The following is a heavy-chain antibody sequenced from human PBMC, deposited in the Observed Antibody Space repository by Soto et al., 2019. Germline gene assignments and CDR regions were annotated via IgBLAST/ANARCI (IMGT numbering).Heavy chain of an antibody. CDR1: GIPVSSNY. D-gene: IGHD3-10*01. Sequence: EVQLVESGGGLVQPGGSLRLSCAASGIPVSSNYMTWVRQAPGKGLEWVSVLHSGGDTYYANSVKGRFTISRHDSTNTLFLQMNSLTPEDTAVYYCAREGPYYYASRMDLWGQGTTVTVSS. J-gene: IGHJ6*02. CDR3: AREGPYYYASRMDL. V-gene: IGHV3-53*04. CDR2: LHSGGDT.